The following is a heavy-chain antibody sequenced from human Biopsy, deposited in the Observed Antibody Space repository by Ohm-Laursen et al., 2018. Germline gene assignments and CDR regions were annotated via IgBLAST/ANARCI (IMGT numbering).Heavy chain of an antibody. CDR3: ARTPGKAVAGRFLDL. D-gene: IGHD6-19*01. CDR2: IYSSGGS. CDR1: GGSTNDYF. J-gene: IGHJ2*01. Sequence: SDTLSLTCSVSGGSTNDYFCSWIRQPAGETLEWIGRIYSSGGSSYNPSLKSRISMSMDTSNNQFSLTLTSVTAADTAVSYCARTPGKAVAGRFLDLWGRGTLVTVSS. V-gene: IGHV4-4*07.